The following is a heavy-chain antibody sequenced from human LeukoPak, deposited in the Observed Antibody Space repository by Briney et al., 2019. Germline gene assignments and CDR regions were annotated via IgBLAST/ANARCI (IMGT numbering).Heavy chain of an antibody. J-gene: IGHJ4*02. CDR3: ARDNSNYYENSGYLDY. Sequence: SEALSLTCTVSGGSISSSSYYWGWIRQPPGKGLEWIGSVYYSGSTYYNPSLKSRVTISVDTSKNQFSLKVNSVTAADTAVYYCARDNSNYYENSGYLDYWGQGTLVTVSS. CDR2: VYYSGST. D-gene: IGHD3-22*01. CDR1: GGSISSSSYY. V-gene: IGHV4-39*07.